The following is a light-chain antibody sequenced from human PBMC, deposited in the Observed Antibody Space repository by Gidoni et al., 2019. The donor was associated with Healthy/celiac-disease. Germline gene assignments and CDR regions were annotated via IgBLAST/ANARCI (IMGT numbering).Light chain of an antibody. J-gene: IGLJ3*02. CDR1: SSNIGSNT. V-gene: IGLV1-44*01. CDR2: SNN. Sequence: QSVLTQPPSASGTPGQRVTISCSGSSSNIGSNTVNWYQQLPGTAPKLLIYSNNQRPSVVPVLFSGSKSGTSASLAISVLQSEDEADYYCAAWDDSLNGFWVFGGGTKLTVL. CDR3: AAWDDSLNGFWV.